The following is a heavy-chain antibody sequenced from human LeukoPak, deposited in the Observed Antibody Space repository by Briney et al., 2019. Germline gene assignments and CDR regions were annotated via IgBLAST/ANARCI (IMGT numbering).Heavy chain of an antibody. Sequence: SETLSLTCTVSGGSLISDSYYWAWIRQPPGKGLEWIGSAYYTGSAYYNPSLKSRVTISVDTSKSQFSLKLNSVTAADTAVYYCARDSRYDSSGHAPWGQGSLVTVSS. CDR3: ARDSRYDSSGHAP. D-gene: IGHD3-22*01. CDR1: GGSLISDSYY. CDR2: AYYTGSA. J-gene: IGHJ5*02. V-gene: IGHV4-39*07.